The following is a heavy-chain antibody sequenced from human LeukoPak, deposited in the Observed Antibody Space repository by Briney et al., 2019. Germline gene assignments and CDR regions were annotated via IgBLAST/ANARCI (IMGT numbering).Heavy chain of an antibody. D-gene: IGHD3-16*01. CDR3: AKDQGRGGFGLGC. V-gene: IGHV3-48*03. Sequence: PGGSLRLSCAGSGLTFSNYEMNWVRQVPGKGLEWVSFISGSGSRIYYADSVQGRFTISRDNAKNSLFLQMDNLRVDDTGVYYCAKDQGRGGFGLGCWGQGTLVTVSS. CDR1: GLTFSNYE. CDR2: ISGSGSRI. J-gene: IGHJ4*02.